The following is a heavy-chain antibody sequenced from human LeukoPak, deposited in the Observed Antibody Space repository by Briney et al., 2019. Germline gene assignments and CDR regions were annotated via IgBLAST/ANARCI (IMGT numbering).Heavy chain of an antibody. CDR1: GFTFSSYA. CDR2: ISGSGGSA. D-gene: IGHD6-13*01. CDR3: AKDIPYHYSSSWYEFDP. J-gene: IGHJ5*02. V-gene: IGHV3-23*01. Sequence: GGSLRLSCAASGFTFSSYAMSWVRQAPGKGLEWVSAISGSGGSAYYADSVKGWFTISRDNSKNSLYLQMNSLRTEDTALYYCAKDIPYHYSSSWYEFDPWGQGTLVTVSS.